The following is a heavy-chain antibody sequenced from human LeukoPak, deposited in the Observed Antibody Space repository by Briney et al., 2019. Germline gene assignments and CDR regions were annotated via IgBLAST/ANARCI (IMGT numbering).Heavy chain of an antibody. D-gene: IGHD3-16*01. Sequence: SVKVSCKASGGTFSSYAISWVRQAPGRGLEWMGGIIPIFGTANYAQKFQGRVTITADESTSTAYMELSSLRSEDTAVYYCARRYYDYVFNWFDPWGQGTLVTVSS. CDR1: GGTFSSYA. J-gene: IGHJ5*02. CDR2: IIPIFGTA. CDR3: ARRYYDYVFNWFDP. V-gene: IGHV1-69*13.